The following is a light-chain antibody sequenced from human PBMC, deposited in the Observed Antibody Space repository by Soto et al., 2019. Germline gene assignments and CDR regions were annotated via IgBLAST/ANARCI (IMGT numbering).Light chain of an antibody. CDR1: QSISSY. CDR2: AAS. CDR3: QQSYSTPPWT. V-gene: IGKV1-39*01. J-gene: IGKJ1*01. Sequence: DIQMTQSPSSLSASVGDRVTITCLASQSISSYLNWYQQKPGKAPKLLIYAASSLQSGVPSRFSGSGSGTDFTLTISSLQPEDFATYYCQQSYSTPPWTFGQGTKVDI.